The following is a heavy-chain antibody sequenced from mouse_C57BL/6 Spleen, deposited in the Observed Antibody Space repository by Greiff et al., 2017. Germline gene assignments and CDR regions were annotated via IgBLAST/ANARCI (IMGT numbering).Heavy chain of an antibody. Sequence: VQLQQSGPGLVQPSQCLSITCTASGFSLTSYGVHWVRQSPGKGLEWLGVIWSGGSTDYNAAFISRLSISKDNSKSQVFFKMNSLQAADTAIYYGASYYYGSSYDYAMDYWGQGTSVTVSS. CDR2: IWSGGST. D-gene: IGHD1-1*01. J-gene: IGHJ4*01. CDR3: ASYYYGSSYDYAMDY. V-gene: IGHV2-2*01. CDR1: GFSLTSYG.